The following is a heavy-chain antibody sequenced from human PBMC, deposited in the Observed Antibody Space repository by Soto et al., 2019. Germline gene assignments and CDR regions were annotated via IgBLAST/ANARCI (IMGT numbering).Heavy chain of an antibody. CDR2: ISWNSGSI. CDR1: GFTFDDYA. D-gene: IGHD6-19*01. V-gene: IGHV3-9*01. J-gene: IGHJ5*02. Sequence: EVQLVESGGGLVQPGRSLRLSCAASGFTFDDYAMHWVRQAPGKGLEWVSGISWNSGSIGYADSVKGRFTISRDHAKNSLYLQMNSLRAEDTALYYCAKDGGYSSGRYGAWGQGTLVTVSS. CDR3: AKDGGYSSGRYGA.